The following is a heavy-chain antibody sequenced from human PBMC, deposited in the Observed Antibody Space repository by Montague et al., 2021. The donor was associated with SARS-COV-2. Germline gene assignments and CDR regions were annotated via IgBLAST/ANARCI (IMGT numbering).Heavy chain of an antibody. D-gene: IGHD3-10*01. Sequence: SETLSLTCTASGGSISSSSYYWGWIRQPPGKGLEWIGSIYYSGTTYYNPSLKSRVTISVDTSKNQFSLKLSSVTAADTAVYYYARHLRSLMVRGLEFDYWGQGTLVTVSS. CDR1: GGSISSSSYY. V-gene: IGHV4-39*01. CDR2: IYYSGTT. J-gene: IGHJ4*02. CDR3: ARHLRSLMVRGLEFDY.